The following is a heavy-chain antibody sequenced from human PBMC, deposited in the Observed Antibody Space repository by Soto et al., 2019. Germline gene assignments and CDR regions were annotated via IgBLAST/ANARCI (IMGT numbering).Heavy chain of an antibody. CDR1: GGSFSGYD. J-gene: IGHJ5*02. CDR2: INHSGST. D-gene: IGHD3-22*01. V-gene: IGHV4-34*01. CDR3: ASDTYYYHSSGYGWFDP. Sequence: QVQLQQWGAGLLKPSETLSLTCAVYGGSFSGYDWSWIRQPPGKGLEWIGEINHSGSTNYNPSLKCRVTISVDTSKNQFSLKLSSVTAADTAVYYCASDTYYYHSSGYGWFDPWGQGTLVTVSS.